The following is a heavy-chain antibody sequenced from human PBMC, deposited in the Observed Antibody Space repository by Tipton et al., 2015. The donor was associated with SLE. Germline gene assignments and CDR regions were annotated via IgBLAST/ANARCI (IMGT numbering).Heavy chain of an antibody. Sequence: SLRLSCAASGFTFSDYYMSWIRQAPGKGLEWVSYISSSGSTIYYADSVKGRFTISRDNSKNSLYLQMNSLRAEDTAVYYCARAGYSGSYLDYWGQGTLVTVSS. V-gene: IGHV3-11*04. CDR3: ARAGYSGSYLDY. CDR1: GFTFSDYY. CDR2: ISSSGSTI. D-gene: IGHD1-26*01. J-gene: IGHJ4*02.